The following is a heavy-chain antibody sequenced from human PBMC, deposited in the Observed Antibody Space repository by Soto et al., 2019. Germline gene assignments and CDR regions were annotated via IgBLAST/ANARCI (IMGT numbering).Heavy chain of an antibody. CDR3: ARDSGDYGGMDV. D-gene: IGHD2-8*02. Sequence: SLRLSCAASGFTFSSYAMHWVRQAPGKGLEWVAVISYDGSNKYYADSVKGRFTISRDNSKNTLYLQMNSLRAEDTAVYYCARDSGDYGGMDVWGQGTTVTVSS. CDR2: ISYDGSNK. CDR1: GFTFSSYA. V-gene: IGHV3-30-3*01. J-gene: IGHJ6*02.